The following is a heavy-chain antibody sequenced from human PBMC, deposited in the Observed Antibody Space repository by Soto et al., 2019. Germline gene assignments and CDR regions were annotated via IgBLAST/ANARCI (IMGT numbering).Heavy chain of an antibody. J-gene: IGHJ3*02. V-gene: IGHV4-31*03. CDR1: GGSISSGGYY. Sequence: SETLSLTCTVSGGSISSGGYYWSWIRQHPGKGLEWIGYIYYSGSTYYNPSLKSRVTISVDTSKNQFSLKLSSVTAADTAVYYCARGCSGGSCYFDDAFDIWGQGTMVTVSS. CDR2: IYYSGST. D-gene: IGHD2-15*01. CDR3: ARGCSGGSCYFDDAFDI.